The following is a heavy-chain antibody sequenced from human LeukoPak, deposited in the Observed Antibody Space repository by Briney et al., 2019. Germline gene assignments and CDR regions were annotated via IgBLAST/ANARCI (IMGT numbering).Heavy chain of an antibody. CDR2: ISSSSNYI. CDR1: GFPFSSHG. CDR3: ARDPGSSSTD. V-gene: IGHV3-21*01. D-gene: IGHD6-13*01. Sequence: GGSLRLSCAGSGFPFSSHGMNWVRQAPGKGLEWVSSISSSSNYIYYADSVKGRFTISRDNSKNTLYLQMNSLRAEDTAVYYCARDPGSSSTDWGQGTLVTVSS. J-gene: IGHJ4*02.